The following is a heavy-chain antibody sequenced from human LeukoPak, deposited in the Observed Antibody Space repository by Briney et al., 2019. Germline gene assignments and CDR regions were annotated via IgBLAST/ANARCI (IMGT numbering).Heavy chain of an antibody. D-gene: IGHD7-27*01. CDR1: GGSFSGDY. CDR3: ARVAGDPIYYYYYLDV. V-gene: IGHV4-34*01. CDR2: INDSGST. Sequence: SETLSLTCAVYGGSFSGDYWRWIRQSPGKGREWVGEINDSGSTNYDPSLKSRVSISVDTSKNQISLQLTHVPAADTAVYYCARVAGDPIYYYYYLDVRGKGTTVTVSS. J-gene: IGHJ6*03.